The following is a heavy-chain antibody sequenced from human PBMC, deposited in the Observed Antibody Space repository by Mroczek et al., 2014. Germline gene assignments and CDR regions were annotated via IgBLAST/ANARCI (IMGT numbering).Heavy chain of an antibody. J-gene: IGHJ4*02. CDR3: ASHDILTGYYPSRFDY. Sequence: QVQLQQWGAGLLKPSETLSLTCAVYGGSFSGYYWSWIRQPPGKGLEWIGEINHSGSTNYNPSLKSRVTISVDTSKNQFSLKLSSVTAADTAVYYCASHDILTGYYPSRFDYWGQGTLVTVSS. CDR2: INHSGST. CDR1: GGSFSGYY. V-gene: IGHV4-34*01. D-gene: IGHD3-9*01.